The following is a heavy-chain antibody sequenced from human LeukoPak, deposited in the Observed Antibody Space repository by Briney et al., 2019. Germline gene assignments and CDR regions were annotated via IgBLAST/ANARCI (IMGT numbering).Heavy chain of an antibody. CDR3: TKDSSSSGD. CDR2: ISGSGGST. J-gene: IGHJ4*02. D-gene: IGHD6-6*01. V-gene: IGHV3-23*01. CDR1: GFTFSSYG. Sequence: GGSLRLSCAASGFTFSSYGMHWVRQAPGRGLEWVSAISGSGGSTYYADSVKGRFTISRDNSKNTLYLQMNSLRAEDTAVYYCTKDSSSSGDWGQGTLVTVSS.